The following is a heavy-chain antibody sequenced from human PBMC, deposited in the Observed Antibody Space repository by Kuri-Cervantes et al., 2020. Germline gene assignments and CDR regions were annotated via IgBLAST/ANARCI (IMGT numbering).Heavy chain of an antibody. CDR3: AKEIGSYDFWSGYFAYYYYGMDI. D-gene: IGHD3-3*01. J-gene: IGHJ6*02. CDR1: GFTFSSYG. CDR2: ISYDGSNK. Sequence: GGSLRLSCAASGFTFSSYGMHWVRQAPGKGLEWVAVISYDGSNKYYADSVKGRFTISRDNSKNTLHLQMNSLRAEDTAVYYCAKEIGSYDFWSGYFAYYYYGMDIWGQGTTVTVSS. V-gene: IGHV3-30*18.